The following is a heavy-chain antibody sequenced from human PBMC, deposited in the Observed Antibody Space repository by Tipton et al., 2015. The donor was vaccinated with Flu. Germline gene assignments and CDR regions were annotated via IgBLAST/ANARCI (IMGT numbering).Heavy chain of an antibody. J-gene: IGHJ5*02. CDR2: IHRSGNA. Sequence: TLSLTCSVSGGSISSYYWGWIRQPPGKGLEWLGNIHRSGNAYYNSSLKSRVSMSVDNSKNQFSLRLVSVTATDTAVYYCARRDYSNYVSEPKNWFDPWGQGILVTVSS. D-gene: IGHD4-11*01. CDR1: GGSISSYY. V-gene: IGHV4-59*04. CDR3: ARRDYSNYVSEPKNWFDP.